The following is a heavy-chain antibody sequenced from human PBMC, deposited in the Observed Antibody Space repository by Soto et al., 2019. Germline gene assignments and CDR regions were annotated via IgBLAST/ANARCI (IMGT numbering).Heavy chain of an antibody. CDR1: GFTFSNYE. Sequence: EAQLVESGGGSVQPGGSLRLSCAASGFTFSNYEMHWVRQAPGKGLVYVSGISNNGAHTDYAKSVKGRFTISRDNSENTLYLQMGSLRAEDMALYYCARRGYGSRWPNVFMDVWRNGTTVTVSS. CDR2: ISNNGAHT. J-gene: IGHJ6*03. D-gene: IGHD6-13*01. CDR3: ARRGYGSRWPNVFMDV. V-gene: IGHV3-64*01.